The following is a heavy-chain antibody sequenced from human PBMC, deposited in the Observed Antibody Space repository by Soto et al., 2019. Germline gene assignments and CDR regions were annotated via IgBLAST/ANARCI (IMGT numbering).Heavy chain of an antibody. J-gene: IGHJ4*02. CDR2: VKSKNSGGTT. CDR1: GFSFNIAW. Sequence: EVQLVESGGGLVKPGGSLRLSCAASGFSFNIAWMNWVRQAPGSGLEWVGRVKSKNSGGTTEYAAPVKSRFTISIDDSKNMLYLQMNSLKTEDTAVYYCSTGNYGSLGIWGQGTLVTVSS. D-gene: IGHD3-10*01. CDR3: STGNYGSLGI. V-gene: IGHV3-15*07.